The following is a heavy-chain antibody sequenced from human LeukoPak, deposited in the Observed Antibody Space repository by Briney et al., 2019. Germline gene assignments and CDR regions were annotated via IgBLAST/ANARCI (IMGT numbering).Heavy chain of an antibody. Sequence: GGSLRLSCAASGFTFSDYYMSWIRQAPGKGLEWVAYISGTGTNIYYADSVKGRFTISRDNAMNSVYLQMDSLRDEDTAVYYCGRDRYGDYLVDCWGQGTLVTVSS. CDR2: ISGTGTNI. D-gene: IGHD4-17*01. V-gene: IGHV3-11*04. CDR3: GRDRYGDYLVDC. CDR1: GFTFSDYY. J-gene: IGHJ4*02.